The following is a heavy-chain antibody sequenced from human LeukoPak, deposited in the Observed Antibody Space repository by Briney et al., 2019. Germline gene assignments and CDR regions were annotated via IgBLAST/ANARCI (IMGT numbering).Heavy chain of an antibody. J-gene: IGHJ4*02. V-gene: IGHV3-11*01. CDR3: VRSRGYSYGRGLYFDY. Sequence: GGSLRLSCAASGFTFSDYYMSWICQAPGKGPEWVSYISFSGSPIYYADSVKGRFTVSRDNAKNSLYLQMNSLRAEDTAVYYCVRSRGYSYGRGLYFDYWGQGTLVTVSS. CDR1: GFTFSDYY. D-gene: IGHD5-18*01. CDR2: ISFSGSPI.